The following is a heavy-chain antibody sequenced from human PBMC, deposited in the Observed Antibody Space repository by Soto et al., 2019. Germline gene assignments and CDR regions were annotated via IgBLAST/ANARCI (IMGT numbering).Heavy chain of an antibody. Sequence: QVQLVESGGGVVQPGRSLRLSCAASGFTFSSYGMHWVRQAPGKGLEWVAVISYDGSNKYYADSVKGRFTISRDNSKNTRYLQMNSLRAEDTAVYYCAKDKGRWLQYLFDYWGQGTLVTVSS. CDR3: AKDKGRWLQYLFDY. D-gene: IGHD4-4*01. V-gene: IGHV3-30*18. J-gene: IGHJ4*02. CDR1: GFTFSSYG. CDR2: ISYDGSNK.